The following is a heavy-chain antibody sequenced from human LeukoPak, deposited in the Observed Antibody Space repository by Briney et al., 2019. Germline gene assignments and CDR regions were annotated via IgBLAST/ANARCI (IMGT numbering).Heavy chain of an antibody. V-gene: IGHV1-46*01. CDR1: GYTFTSYY. Sequence: GASVKVSCKASGYTFTSYYMHWVRQAPGQGLEWMGMINPSGGSTSYAQKFQGRVTMTRDMSTSTVYMELSSLRSEDTAVYYCARDTHIGEGGDYWGQGTLVTVSS. CDR2: INPSGGST. CDR3: ARDTHIGEGGDY. D-gene: IGHD2-21*01. J-gene: IGHJ4*02.